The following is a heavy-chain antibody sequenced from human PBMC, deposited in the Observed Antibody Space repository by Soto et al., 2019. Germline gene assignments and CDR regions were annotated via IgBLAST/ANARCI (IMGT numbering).Heavy chain of an antibody. CDR2: ISGSGGST. Sequence: GGSLRLSCAASGFTFSSYAMSWVRQAPGKGLEWVSAISGSGGSTYYADSVKGRFTISRDNSKNTLYLQMNSLRAEDTAVYYCAXIRYFDSLLAYPLSEFDYWVQGTLVTVS. CDR1: GFTFSSYA. D-gene: IGHD3-9*01. CDR3: AXIRYFDSLLAYPLSEFDY. J-gene: IGHJ4*02. V-gene: IGHV3-23*01.